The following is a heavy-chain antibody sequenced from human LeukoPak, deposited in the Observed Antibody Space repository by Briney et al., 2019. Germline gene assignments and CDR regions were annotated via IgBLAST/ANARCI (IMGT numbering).Heavy chain of an antibody. Sequence: PGGSLRLSCAASGFTFSRYWMHWVRQTPGKGLVWVSCINSDGSSTRYADSVKGRFTISRDNAKNTLDLQMRSLRAEDTAVYYCARVDCSGGSCYFDYWGQGTLVTVSS. CDR2: INSDGSST. J-gene: IGHJ4*02. CDR3: ARVDCSGGSCYFDY. V-gene: IGHV3-74*01. CDR1: GFTFSRYW. D-gene: IGHD2-15*01.